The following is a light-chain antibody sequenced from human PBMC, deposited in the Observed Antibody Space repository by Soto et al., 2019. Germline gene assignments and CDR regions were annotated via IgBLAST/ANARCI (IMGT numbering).Light chain of an antibody. V-gene: IGLV4-69*01. CDR1: SGHSSYA. Sequence: QLVLTQSPSASASLGASVKLTCTLSSGHSSYAIAWHQQQPEKGPRYLMNLNSDGSHSKGDRIPDRFSGSSSGAERYLTSSSLQSEDEADYYCQTWGTGIRVFGGGTKVTVL. CDR2: LNSDGSH. J-gene: IGLJ3*02. CDR3: QTWGTGIRV.